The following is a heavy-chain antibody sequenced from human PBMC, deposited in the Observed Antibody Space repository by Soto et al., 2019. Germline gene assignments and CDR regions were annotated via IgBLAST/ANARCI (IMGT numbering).Heavy chain of an antibody. V-gene: IGHV5-51*01. CDR1: GYSVTIYW. CDR3: ARPLQPSYGSGSYVDY. Sequence: PGESLQISCDGSGYSVTIYWSGWVRQIPGKGLEWMGIIYPGDSDTRYSPSFQGQVTISADKSISTAYLQWSSLKASDTAMYYCARPLQPSYGSGSYVDYWGQGTLVTVSS. CDR2: IYPGDSDT. D-gene: IGHD3-10*01. J-gene: IGHJ4*02.